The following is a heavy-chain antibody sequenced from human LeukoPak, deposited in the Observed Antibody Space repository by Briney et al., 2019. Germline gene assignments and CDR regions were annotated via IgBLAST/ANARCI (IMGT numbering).Heavy chain of an antibody. CDR1: GGSISSTYY. Sequence: SETLSLTCTVSGGSISSTYYWGWIRQPPGKGLEWIGSIFYSGSTYYNPSLKSRVTISIDMSKNQFSLKLRSVTAADTAVYYCARDLGPDYDFWSGSSKWFDPWGQGTLVTVSS. CDR3: ARDLGPDYDFWSGSSKWFDP. CDR2: IFYSGST. D-gene: IGHD3-3*01. V-gene: IGHV4-39*07. J-gene: IGHJ5*02.